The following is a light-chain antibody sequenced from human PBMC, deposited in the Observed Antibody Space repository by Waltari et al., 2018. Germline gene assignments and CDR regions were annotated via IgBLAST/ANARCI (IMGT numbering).Light chain of an antibody. J-gene: IGLJ2*01. Sequence: QSALTQPASVSGSPGQSITISCAGSRSDVGTYDLVSWYQQHPGKAPKLIIYEVTKGPPGVPDRFSGSKSGNTASLTISGLQAAAVADYYCCSCAGVTPYVLFGGGTKVTVL. CDR2: EVT. CDR3: CSCAGVTPYVL. CDR1: RSDVGTYDL. V-gene: IGLV2-23*02.